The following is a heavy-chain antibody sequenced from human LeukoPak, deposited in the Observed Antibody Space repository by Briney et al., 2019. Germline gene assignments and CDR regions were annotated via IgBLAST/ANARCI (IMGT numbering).Heavy chain of an antibody. CDR2: IIPIFGTA. D-gene: IGHD4-23*01. CDR1: GGTFSSYA. CDR3: ARGTVVTTVVTPFDY. Sequence: SVKVSCKASGGTFSSYAISWVRQAPGQGLEWMGGIIPIFGTANYAQKFQGRVTITTDESTSTAYMELSSLRSEDTAVYYCARGTVVTTVVTPFDYWGQGTLVTVSS. J-gene: IGHJ4*02. V-gene: IGHV1-69*05.